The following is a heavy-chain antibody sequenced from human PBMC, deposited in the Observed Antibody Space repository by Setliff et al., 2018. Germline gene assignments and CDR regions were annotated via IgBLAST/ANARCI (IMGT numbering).Heavy chain of an antibody. V-gene: IGHV3-74*01. CDR3: AGGHYGL. CDR2: INGDGSSI. CDR1: GFTFSSYW. Sequence: SGGSLRLSCAASGFTFSSYWMHWVRQAPGKGLVWVSIINGDGSSIIYADSVKGRFTISRDNAKNSVYLQMNSLRAEDTAVYYCAGGHYGLWGQGTLVTVSS. J-gene: IGHJ4*02. D-gene: IGHD3-10*01.